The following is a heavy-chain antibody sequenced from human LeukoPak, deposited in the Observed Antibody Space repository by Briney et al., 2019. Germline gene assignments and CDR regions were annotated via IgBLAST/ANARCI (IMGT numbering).Heavy chain of an antibody. D-gene: IGHD5-18*01. V-gene: IGHV3-30*18. J-gene: IGHJ6*02. CDR3: AKEVTARVWSSYYGMDV. CDR1: GFTFSMYG. CDR2: ISYDGDNK. Sequence: PGGSLRLSCAASGFTFSMYGVHWVRQAPGKGLEWVAVISYDGDNKKYGDSVKGRFTISRDNSKNTLYLQMNSLRVEDTGIYYCAKEVTARVWSSYYGMDVWGPGTAVSVAS.